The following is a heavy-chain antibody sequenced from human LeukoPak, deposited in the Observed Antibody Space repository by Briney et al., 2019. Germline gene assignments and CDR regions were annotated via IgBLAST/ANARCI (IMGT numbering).Heavy chain of an antibody. CDR3: AADYYESSGFYYVDY. CDR1: GGTFSSYA. CDR2: IIPIFGTT. J-gene: IGHJ4*02. V-gene: IGHV1-69*13. Sequence: SVKVSCTAPGGTFSSYAISWVRQAPGQGLEWMGGIIPIFGTTNYAQKFQGRVTITADESTSTAYMELSSLRSEDTAVFYCAADYYESSGFYYVDYWGQGTLVTVSS. D-gene: IGHD3-22*01.